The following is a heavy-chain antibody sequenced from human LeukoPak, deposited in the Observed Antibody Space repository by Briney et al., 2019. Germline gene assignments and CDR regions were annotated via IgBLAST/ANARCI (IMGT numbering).Heavy chain of an antibody. CDR2: INSDGSST. V-gene: IGHV3-74*01. CDR1: GFTFSSYW. D-gene: IGHD3-3*01. J-gene: IGHJ4*02. Sequence: GALRLSCAASGFTFSSYWMHWVRQAPGKGLVWVSRINSDGSSTSYADSVKGRFTISRDNSKNTLYLQMNSLRAEDTAVYYCVKGGNYDFWGGYSLFHFDYWGQGTLVTVSS. CDR3: VKGGNYDFWGGYSLFHFDY.